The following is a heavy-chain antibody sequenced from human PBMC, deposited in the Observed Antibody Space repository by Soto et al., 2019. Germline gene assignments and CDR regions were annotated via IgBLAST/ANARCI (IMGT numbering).Heavy chain of an antibody. Sequence: EVQLVQSGAEVKKPGESLKISCKGSGYSFTSYWIGWVRQMPGKGLEWMGIIYPGDSDTRYSPSFQGQVTISADKSISTAYLQWSSLKASDTAMYYCARFTYYYGSGSYYRPFDYWGQGTLVTVSS. CDR3: ARFTYYYGSGSYYRPFDY. CDR1: GYSFTSYW. V-gene: IGHV5-51*01. CDR2: IYPGDSDT. J-gene: IGHJ4*02. D-gene: IGHD3-10*01.